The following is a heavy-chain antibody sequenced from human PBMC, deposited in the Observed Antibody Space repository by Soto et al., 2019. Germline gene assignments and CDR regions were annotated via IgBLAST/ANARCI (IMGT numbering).Heavy chain of an antibody. CDR3: ARGATYGSGSHIDY. Sequence: GGSLRLSCAASGFTVSGNYMSWVRQAPGKGLEWVSVIYSGGSTYYADSVKGRFTISRDNSKNTLYLQMNSLRAEDTAVYYCARGATYGSGSHIDYWGQGTLVTVSS. CDR1: GFTVSGNY. CDR2: IYSGGST. J-gene: IGHJ4*02. V-gene: IGHV3-66*01. D-gene: IGHD3-10*01.